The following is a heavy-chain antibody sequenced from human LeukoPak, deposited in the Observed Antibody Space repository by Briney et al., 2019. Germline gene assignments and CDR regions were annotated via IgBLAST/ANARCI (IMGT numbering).Heavy chain of an antibody. CDR1: GYTFTSYY. J-gene: IGHJ4*02. D-gene: IGHD2-15*01. CDR3: ARGREVDATSDFDH. Sequence: ASVKVSCKASGYTFTSYYMHWVRQAPGQGLEWMGIINPSGGSTSYAQKFQGRVTMTRETSMSTVYMEASSLRSEDTAVYYCARGREVDATSDFDHWGQGTLVTVAS. CDR2: INPSGGST. V-gene: IGHV1-46*01.